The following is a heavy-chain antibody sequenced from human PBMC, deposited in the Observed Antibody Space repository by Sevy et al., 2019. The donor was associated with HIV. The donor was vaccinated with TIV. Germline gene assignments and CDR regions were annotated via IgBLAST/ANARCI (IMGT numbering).Heavy chain of an antibody. CDR1: GFIFDDFA. CDR3: AKHKVDGDSGYGLIDY. D-gene: IGHD5-12*01. Sequence: GGYLRLSCAASGFIFDDFAMHWVRQTPGKGLERVSGISRDGTTKDHADSVKGRFTISRDNAKKSLYLQMNSLRAEDTALYYCAKHKVDGDSGYGLIDYWGQGTLVTVSS. CDR2: ISRDGTTK. V-gene: IGHV3-9*01. J-gene: IGHJ4*02.